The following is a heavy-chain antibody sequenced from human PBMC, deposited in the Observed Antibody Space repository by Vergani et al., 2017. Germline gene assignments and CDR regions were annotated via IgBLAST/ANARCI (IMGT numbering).Heavy chain of an antibody. CDR3: ARLYGRDSSGSKYFDY. D-gene: IGHD3-22*01. V-gene: IGHV5-51*01. J-gene: IGHJ4*02. CDR1: GYSFTNYW. Sequence: EVQLVQSGAEVKKPGESLKISCQISGYSFTNYWIGWVRQMPGEGLEWMGIIHPADSDTRYSPSFQGQVTISVDKSISTAYLQRSSLRASDSAMYYCARLYGRDSSGSKYFDYWGQGTLVTGSS. CDR2: IHPADSDT.